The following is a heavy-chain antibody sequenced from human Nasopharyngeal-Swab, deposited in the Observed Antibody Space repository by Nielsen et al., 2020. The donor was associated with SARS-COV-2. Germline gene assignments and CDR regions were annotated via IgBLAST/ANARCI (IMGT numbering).Heavy chain of an antibody. CDR3: ARGSSVHAFDV. CDR1: GFSFSTYG. CDR2: IWYDGSNK. V-gene: IGHV3-33*01. J-gene: IGHJ3*01. Sequence: GGSLRLSCAASGFSFSTYGMHWVRQSPGKGLEWLTNIWYDGSNKYYADSVKGRFTVSRDNSKNTLFLEMDGLRAEDTAVYYCARGSSVHAFDVWGRGTEVTVSS. D-gene: IGHD3-10*01.